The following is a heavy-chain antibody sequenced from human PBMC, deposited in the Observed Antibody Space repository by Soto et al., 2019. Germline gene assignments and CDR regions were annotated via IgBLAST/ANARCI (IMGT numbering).Heavy chain of an antibody. CDR2: ISASGGDT. J-gene: IGHJ5*02. V-gene: IGHV3-23*01. CDR1: GFTFSTYA. D-gene: IGHD1-1*01. CDR3: ARRPTDTAS. Sequence: EAQMLESGGGSVQPGGALRLSCAASGFTFSTYAVAWVRQSPGKGLEWVSSISASGGDTWYADSVKGLFTISRDNSKNTLYLPMNSLRVEDTAVYYCARRPTDTASWGKGPLVTVSS.